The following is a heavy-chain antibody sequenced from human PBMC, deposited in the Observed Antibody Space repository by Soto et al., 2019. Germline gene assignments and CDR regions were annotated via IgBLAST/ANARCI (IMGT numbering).Heavy chain of an antibody. D-gene: IGHD6-25*01. CDR1: GGSFSGYY. Sequence: SETLSLTCAVYGGSFSGYYWSWIRQPPGKGLEWIGEINHSGSTNYNPSLKSRVTISVDTSKNQISLKLTSVTAADTAVYYCAREGIAAINFDYWGQGTLVTVSS. CDR3: AREGIAAINFDY. J-gene: IGHJ4*02. CDR2: INHSGST. V-gene: IGHV4-34*01.